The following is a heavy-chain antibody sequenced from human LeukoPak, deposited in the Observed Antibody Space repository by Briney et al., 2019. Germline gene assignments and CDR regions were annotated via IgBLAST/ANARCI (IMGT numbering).Heavy chain of an antibody. J-gene: IGHJ4*02. CDR1: AYMFTTYR. V-gene: IGHV5-51*01. D-gene: IGHD4-17*01. CDR3: ARRVYYGDYGFDY. CDR2: IYSGDSDT. Sequence: GESLKISCKTSAYMFTTYRIGWVRQVPGKGLEWMGIIYSGDSDTTYSPAFQGQVTISVDKSITTAYLHWSSLKASDTAVYYCARRVYYGDYGFDYWGQGTLVTVSS.